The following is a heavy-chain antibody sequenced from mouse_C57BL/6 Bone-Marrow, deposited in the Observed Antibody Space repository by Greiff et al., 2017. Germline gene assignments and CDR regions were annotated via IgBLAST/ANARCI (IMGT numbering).Heavy chain of an antibody. CDR2: INPNNGGT. D-gene: IGHD2-3*01. Sequence: VQLQQSGPELVKPGASVKIPCKASGYTFTDYNMDWVKQSHGKSLEWIGDINPNNGGTNYNQKFKGKATLAVDKSSSTAYMELRSLTSEDTAVYYCASFYDGPFGVWGTGTTVTVSS. V-gene: IGHV1-18*01. CDR3: ASFYDGPFGV. J-gene: IGHJ1*03. CDR1: GYTFTDYN.